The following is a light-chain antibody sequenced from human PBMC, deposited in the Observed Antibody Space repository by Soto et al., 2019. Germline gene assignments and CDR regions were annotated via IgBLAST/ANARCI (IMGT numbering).Light chain of an antibody. CDR2: EDN. CDR1: ALPKKY. J-gene: IGLJ3*02. CDR3: YSTDITGNPRV. V-gene: IGLV3-10*01. Sequence: SSGLTPPPSVSVPPPQTARITCYGDALPKKYVYWYQQKSGQAPVLVIFEDNKRPSGIPERLSGSTSGTLATLTISRPQVEDEADYLCYSTDITGNPRVFGGGTKVTVL.